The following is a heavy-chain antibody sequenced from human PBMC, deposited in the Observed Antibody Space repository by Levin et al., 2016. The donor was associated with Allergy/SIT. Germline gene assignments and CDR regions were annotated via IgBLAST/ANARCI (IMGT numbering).Heavy chain of an antibody. J-gene: IGHJ4*02. CDR1: GFTFNKYA. CDR3: AKGQYSGTYYFDY. D-gene: IGHD1-26*01. Sequence: GESLKISCAASGFTFNKYAMGWVRQAPGKGLEWVSSISDTAGTTDYADSVKGRFTISRDNSRNTFFLQMSSLRADDTAVYFCAKGQYSGTYYFDYWGQGTLVTVSS. CDR2: ISDTAGTT. V-gene: IGHV3-23*01.